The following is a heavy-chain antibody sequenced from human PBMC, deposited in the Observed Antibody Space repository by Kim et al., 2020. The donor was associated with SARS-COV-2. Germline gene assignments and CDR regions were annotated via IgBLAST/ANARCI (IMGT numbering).Heavy chain of an antibody. CDR2: ST. Sequence: STNYNPSLKSRVNISVDKSKNQFSLKLSSVTAADTAVYYCAREAPAAGTIWGQGTLVTVSS. D-gene: IGHD6-13*01. CDR3: AREAPAAGTI. J-gene: IGHJ4*02. V-gene: IGHV4-4*02.